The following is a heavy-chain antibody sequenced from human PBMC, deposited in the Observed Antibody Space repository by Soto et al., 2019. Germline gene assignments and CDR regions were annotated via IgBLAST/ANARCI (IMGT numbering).Heavy chain of an antibody. CDR3: AKESFEYYYDSSGYPDY. Sequence: LRLSCAASGFTFSSYGMHWVRQAPGKGLEWVAVISYDGSNKYYADSVKGRFTISRDNSKNTLYLQMNSLRAGDTAVYYCAKESFEYYYDSSGYPDYWGQGTLVTVSS. CDR2: ISYDGSNK. V-gene: IGHV3-30*18. J-gene: IGHJ4*02. D-gene: IGHD3-22*01. CDR1: GFTFSSYG.